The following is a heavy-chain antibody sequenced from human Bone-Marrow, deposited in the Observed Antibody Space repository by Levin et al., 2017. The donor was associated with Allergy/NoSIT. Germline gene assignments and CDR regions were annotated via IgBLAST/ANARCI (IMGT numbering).Heavy chain of an antibody. V-gene: IGHV3-21*01. J-gene: IGHJ5*02. CDR1: GFTFSSYS. Sequence: GGSLRLSCAASGFTFSSYSMNWVRQAPGKGLEWVSSISSSSSYIYYADSVKGRFTISRDNAKNSLYLQMNSLRAEDTAVYYCAADVLRFLEGGKNWFDPWGQGTLVTVSS. D-gene: IGHD3-3*01. CDR2: ISSSSSYI. CDR3: AADVLRFLEGGKNWFDP.